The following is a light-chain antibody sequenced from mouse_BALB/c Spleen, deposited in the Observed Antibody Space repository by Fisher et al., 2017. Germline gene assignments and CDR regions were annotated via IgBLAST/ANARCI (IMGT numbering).Light chain of an antibody. Sequence: IVLTQTPALMSASPGEKVTMTCSASSSVSYMYWYQQKPRSSPKLWIYSTSNLASGVPARFSGSGSGNSYSLTISSMEGEDAATYYCQQFTSSPSIFTFGSGTKLEIK. CDR2: STS. CDR3: QQFTSSPSIFT. V-gene: IGKV4-68*01. CDR1: SSVSY. J-gene: IGKJ4*01.